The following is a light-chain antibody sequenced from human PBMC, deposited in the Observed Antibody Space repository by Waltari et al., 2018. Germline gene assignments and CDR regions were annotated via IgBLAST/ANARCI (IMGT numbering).Light chain of an antibody. CDR2: QVS. V-gene: IGKV2-30*01. Sequence: EVVMTQSPVSLSVHLGQPASISCRCSEILLINDGKMYLNWFHQRPGQSPRRLLYQVSDRDSGVPDRFSGSGSGADFTLRISRGEAEDAGLYFCMLGTRPWTFGPGTKVEIK. CDR1: EILLINDGKMY. CDR3: MLGTRPWT. J-gene: IGKJ1*01.